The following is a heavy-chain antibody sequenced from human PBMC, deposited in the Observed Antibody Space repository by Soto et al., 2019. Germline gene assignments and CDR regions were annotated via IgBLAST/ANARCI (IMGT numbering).Heavy chain of an antibody. CDR1: GGSISSGDYY. Sequence: QVQLQESGPGLVKPSQTLSLTCTVSGGSISSGDYYWSWIRQHPGKGLEWIGYIYYIGSTYYHPSLKGRVTISVDPSNNQCSLKLSSVTAADTAVYYCARWWSGSRQGFDPWGQGTLVTVSS. CDR3: ARWWSGSRQGFDP. D-gene: IGHD3-3*01. V-gene: IGHV4-31*03. CDR2: IYYIGST. J-gene: IGHJ5*02.